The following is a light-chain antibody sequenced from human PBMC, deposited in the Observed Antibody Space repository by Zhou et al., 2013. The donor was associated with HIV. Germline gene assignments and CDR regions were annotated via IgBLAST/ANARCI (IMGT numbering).Light chain of an antibody. J-gene: IGKJ4*01. CDR2: DAS. V-gene: IGKV1-33*01. Sequence: DIQMTQSPSSLSASVGDRVTITCQASQDISNYLNWYQQKPGKAPKLLIYDASNLETGVPSRFSGSGSGTEFTLTISSLQADDFATYYCQQYHTYSGSTFGGGTKVDIK. CDR3: QQYHTYSGST. CDR1: QDISNY.